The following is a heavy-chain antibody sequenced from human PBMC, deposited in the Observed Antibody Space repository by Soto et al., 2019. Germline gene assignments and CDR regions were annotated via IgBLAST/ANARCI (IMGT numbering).Heavy chain of an antibody. CDR1: GFTFSNYG. Sequence: GGSLRLSCAASGFTFSNYGLHWVRQTPGKGLEWVAVIWYDGSNKYYGDSVKGRFAISRDDSRNTLYLQMNSLRAEDTAVYYCARDHSGYSFDYWGQGTLVTVSS. D-gene: IGHD5-12*01. CDR2: IWYDGSNK. CDR3: ARDHSGYSFDY. J-gene: IGHJ4*02. V-gene: IGHV3-33*01.